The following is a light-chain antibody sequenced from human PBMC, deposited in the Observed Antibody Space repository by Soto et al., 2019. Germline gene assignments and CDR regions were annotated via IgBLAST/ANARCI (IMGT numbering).Light chain of an antibody. J-gene: IGLJ1*01. CDR1: SSNIGAGYD. V-gene: IGLV1-40*01. CDR3: QSYDSSLSVFYV. Sequence: QSVLTQPPSVSGAPGQRVTISCTGSSSNIGAGYDVHWYQQLPGTAPKLLIYGNSNRPSGVLDRFSGSKSGTSASLAITGLQAEDEADYYCQSYDSSLSVFYVFGTGTKLTVL. CDR2: GNS.